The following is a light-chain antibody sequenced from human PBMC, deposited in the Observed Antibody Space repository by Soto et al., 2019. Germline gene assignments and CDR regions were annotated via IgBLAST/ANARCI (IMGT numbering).Light chain of an antibody. CDR3: QQYGSSPRT. CDR1: QSVSSSY. CDR2: GAS. J-gene: IGKJ1*01. V-gene: IGKV3-20*01. Sequence: ELVLTQSPGPLSLSPGERATLSCRASQSVSSSYLAWYQQKPGQAPSLLIYGASSRATGIPDRFSVSGPGTDFTLTISRLEPEDCAVYYCQQYGSSPRTFGQWTKVEIK.